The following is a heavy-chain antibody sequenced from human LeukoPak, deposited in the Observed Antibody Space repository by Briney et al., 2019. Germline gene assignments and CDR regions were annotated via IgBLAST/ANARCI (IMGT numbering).Heavy chain of an antibody. J-gene: IGHJ4*02. D-gene: IGHD3-22*01. CDR3: ARDSSGYYGFFDY. CDR1: GGSISGYY. V-gene: IGHV4-59*01. Sequence: SETLSLTCTVSGGSISGYYWSWIRQPPGKGLEWIGNIYDSGNTKYNPSLKSRVTISVDTSKNQFSLKLTSVTAADTAVYYCARDSSGYYGFFDYWGQGTLVTVSS. CDR2: IYDSGNT.